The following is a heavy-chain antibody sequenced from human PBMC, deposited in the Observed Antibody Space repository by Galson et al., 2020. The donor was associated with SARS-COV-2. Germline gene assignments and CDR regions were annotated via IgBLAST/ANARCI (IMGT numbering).Heavy chain of an antibody. CDR3: AGDRWDTAMVTPDDFDY. V-gene: IGHV3-21*01. D-gene: IGHD5-18*01. J-gene: IGHJ4*02. Sequence: GGSLRLSCAASGFTFSSYSMTWVRQAPGTGLEWVSSISSSSSYIYYADSVKGRFTTSRDNAKNSLYLQMNSLRAEDTAVYYCAGDRWDTAMVTPDDFDYWGQGTLVTVSS. CDR2: ISSSSSYI. CDR1: GFTFSSYS.